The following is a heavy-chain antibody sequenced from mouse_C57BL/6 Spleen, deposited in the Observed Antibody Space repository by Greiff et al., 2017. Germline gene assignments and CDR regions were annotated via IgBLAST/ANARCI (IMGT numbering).Heavy chain of an antibody. CDR3: ARCLLDV. J-gene: IGHJ1*03. V-gene: IGHV1-50*01. Sequence: QVQLQQPGAELVKPGASVKLSCKASGYTFTSYWMQWVKQRPGQGLEWIGEIAPSDSYTNYNQKFKGKATLTVDTSSSTAYMQISSLTSEDAAVYYCARCLLDVWGTGTTVTVSS. CDR1: GYTFTSYW. CDR2: IAPSDSYT.